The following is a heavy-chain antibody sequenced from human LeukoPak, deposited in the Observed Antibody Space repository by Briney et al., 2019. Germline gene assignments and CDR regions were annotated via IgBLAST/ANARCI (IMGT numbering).Heavy chain of an antibody. CDR3: AKTPPGGDVDH. J-gene: IGHJ4*02. D-gene: IGHD3-16*01. CDR1: GYTFTSYG. CDR2: IKPNSGDT. V-gene: IGHV1-8*01. Sequence: ASVKVSFKGSGYTFTSYGINWGRQGTGQGLEWMGWIKPNSGDTGYAQKFQGRVTLTRNTPLSTAYMELSSLRSEDTAVYYCAKTPPGGDVDHWGEGTLVTVSS.